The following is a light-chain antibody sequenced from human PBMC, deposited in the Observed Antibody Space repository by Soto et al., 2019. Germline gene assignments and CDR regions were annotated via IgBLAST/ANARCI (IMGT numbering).Light chain of an antibody. Sequence: QSVLTQAPSVSGAPGQRVTISCTGSSSNIGAGYDVHWFQQIPGTSPKVLIHGNSNRPSGVPDRFSGSKSGTSASLAITGLQAEDEADYYCQSYDSSLGGWVFGGGTKLTVL. CDR1: SSNIGAGYD. CDR3: QSYDSSLGGWV. CDR2: GNS. V-gene: IGLV1-40*01. J-gene: IGLJ3*02.